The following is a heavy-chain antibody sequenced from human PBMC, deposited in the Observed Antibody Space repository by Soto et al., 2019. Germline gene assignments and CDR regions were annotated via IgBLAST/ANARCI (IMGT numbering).Heavy chain of an antibody. CDR3: AKTVAAKDY. D-gene: IGHD6-19*01. CDR2: ISYDGSNN. Sequence: QVQLVESGGGVVQPGRSLRLSCAASGFTFSSYGMHWVRQAAGKGLEWVAVISYDGSNNYYADSVTGRFTISRDNSKNTLYLQMNSLRAADTAVYYCAKTVAAKDYWGQRTLVTVSS. J-gene: IGHJ4*02. CDR1: GFTFSSYG. V-gene: IGHV3-30*18.